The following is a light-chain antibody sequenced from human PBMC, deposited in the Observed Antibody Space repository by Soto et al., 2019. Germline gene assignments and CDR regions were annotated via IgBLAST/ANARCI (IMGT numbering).Light chain of an antibody. J-gene: IGLJ2*01. CDR1: PSDIGAYNY. V-gene: IGLV2-14*03. Sequence: QSVLTQPASVSGSPGQSITISCSGTPSDIGAYNYVSWYQHLPGKAPKVIIYDVTNRPSGVSSRFSDSKSGTTASLTISGLQAEDEANYYCGSYTISSTLMIFGGGTKVTVL. CDR2: DVT. CDR3: GSYTISSTLMI.